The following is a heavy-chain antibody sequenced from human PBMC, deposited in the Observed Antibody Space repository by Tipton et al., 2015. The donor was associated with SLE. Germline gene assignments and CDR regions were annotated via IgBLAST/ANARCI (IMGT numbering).Heavy chain of an antibody. Sequence: LRLSCAASGFTFSSYSMNWVRQAPGKGLEWIGEIIHSGSTNYNPSLKSRVTISVDTSKNQFSLKLSSVTAADTAVYYCARDQGSKTAFDIWGQGTMVTVSS. J-gene: IGHJ3*02. CDR1: GFTFSSYS. CDR2: IIHSGST. CDR3: ARDQGSKTAFDI. D-gene: IGHD4-11*01. V-gene: IGHV4-34*12.